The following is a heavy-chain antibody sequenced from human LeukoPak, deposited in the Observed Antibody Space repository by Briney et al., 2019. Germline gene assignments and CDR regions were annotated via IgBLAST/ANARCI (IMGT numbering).Heavy chain of an antibody. CDR1: GFTFSSYG. V-gene: IGHV3-23*01. Sequence: PGGSLRLSCAASGFTFSSYGMNWVRQAPGKGLEWVSTISGSGDTTYYADSVKGRFTISRDNSKNTLYLQMNSLRAEDTAVYYCAKDRQSIWYPTFDYWGQGTLVNVPS. CDR3: AKDRQSIWYPTFDY. CDR2: ISGSGDTT. J-gene: IGHJ4*02. D-gene: IGHD6-13*01.